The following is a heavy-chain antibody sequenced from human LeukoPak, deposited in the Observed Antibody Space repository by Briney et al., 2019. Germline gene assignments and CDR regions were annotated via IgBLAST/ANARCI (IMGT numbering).Heavy chain of an antibody. V-gene: IGHV3-74*01. CDR2: NNGDGSTT. Sequence: GGSLRLSCVASGFSLSGYWMYWVRQAPGKGLMYISRNNGDGSTTNYADVVKGRFTMSRDNVKNTLYLQMNSLRDEDTAVYYCAKHRFESGGYHSTDWGQGTLVTVSS. CDR3: AKHRFESGGYHSTD. CDR1: GFSLSGYW. D-gene: IGHD3-22*01. J-gene: IGHJ4*02.